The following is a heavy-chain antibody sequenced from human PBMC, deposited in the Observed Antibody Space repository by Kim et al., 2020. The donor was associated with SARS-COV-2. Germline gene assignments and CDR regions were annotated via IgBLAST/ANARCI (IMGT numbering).Heavy chain of an antibody. CDR2: INHSGST. V-gene: IGHV4-34*01. J-gene: IGHJ4*02. CDR1: GGSCSGYY. Sequence: SETLSLTCAVYGGSCSGYYWSWIRQPPGKGLEWIGEINHSGSTNYNPSLKSRVTISVDTSKNQFSLKLSSVTAADTAVYYCAGAAAGLDYWGQGTLVTVS. D-gene: IGHD6-13*01. CDR3: AGAAAGLDY.